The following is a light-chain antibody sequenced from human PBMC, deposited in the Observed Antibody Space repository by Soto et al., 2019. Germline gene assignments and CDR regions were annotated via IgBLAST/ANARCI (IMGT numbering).Light chain of an antibody. V-gene: IGKV3-15*01. CDR1: QTIDNT. Sequence: EIVMTQSPATLSLSPRERATLSCRASQTIDNTLAWYQRKPGQAPRLLIYDASTRATGVPARFSGSGSGTDFTLTISSLQSEDFAVYYCQHYNYWPYTFGQGTKVDIK. J-gene: IGKJ2*01. CDR3: QHYNYWPYT. CDR2: DAS.